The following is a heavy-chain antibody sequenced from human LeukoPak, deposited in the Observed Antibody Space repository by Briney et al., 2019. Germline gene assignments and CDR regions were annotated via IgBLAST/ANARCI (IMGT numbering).Heavy chain of an antibody. V-gene: IGHV1-18*01. D-gene: IGHD6-13*01. J-gene: IGHJ5*02. CDR1: GYTFTSYG. Sequence: ASVKVSCKASGYTFTSYGISWVRQAPGQGLEWMGWISAYHGNTNYAQKLQGRVTMTTDTSTSTAYMELRSLRSDDTAVYYCARELVPIAAAGTIGWFDPWGQGTLVTVSS. CDR3: ARELVPIAAAGTIGWFDP. CDR2: ISAYHGNT.